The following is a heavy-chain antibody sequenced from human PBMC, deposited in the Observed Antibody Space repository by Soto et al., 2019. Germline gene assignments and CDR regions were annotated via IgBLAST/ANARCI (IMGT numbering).Heavy chain of an antibody. Sequence: PSETLSLTCAVYGGSFSGYYWSWIRQPPGKGLEWIGEINHSGSTNYNPSLKSRVTTSVDTSKNQFSLKLSSVTAADTAVYYCARGMDCSGGSCYAYMDVWGKGTTVTVSS. D-gene: IGHD2-15*01. CDR1: GGSFSGYY. V-gene: IGHV4-34*01. CDR2: INHSGST. J-gene: IGHJ6*03. CDR3: ARGMDCSGGSCYAYMDV.